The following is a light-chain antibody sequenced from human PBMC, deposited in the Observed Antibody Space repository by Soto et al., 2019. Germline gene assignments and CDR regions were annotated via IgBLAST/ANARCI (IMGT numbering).Light chain of an antibody. V-gene: IGLV4-69*01. CDR1: RGHRSYA. J-gene: IGLJ2*01. CDR3: QTWDTGTVV. Sequence: QPVLTQSPSASASLGASVKLTCTLTRGHRSYAIAWHQQQPEKGPRYLMKFDSDGTHTKGDGIPDRFSGSSSGAECYLTISSLQSEDEADYYCQTWDTGTVVFGGGTKVTVL. CDR2: FDSDGTH.